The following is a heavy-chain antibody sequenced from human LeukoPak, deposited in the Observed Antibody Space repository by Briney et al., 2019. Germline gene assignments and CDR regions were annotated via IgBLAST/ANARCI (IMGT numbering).Heavy chain of an antibody. D-gene: IGHD6-13*01. CDR2: ISSDASIT. J-gene: IGHJ4*02. CDR1: GFTFSTYW. CDR3: AKDQRWEQQLCY. Sequence: GGSLRLSCAASGFTFSTYWVHWVRQDSGKGLVWVSRISSDASITSYADPVKGRFTISRDNSKNTLYLQMNSLRAEDTAVYYCAKDQRWEQQLCYWGQGTLVTVSS. V-gene: IGHV3-74*01.